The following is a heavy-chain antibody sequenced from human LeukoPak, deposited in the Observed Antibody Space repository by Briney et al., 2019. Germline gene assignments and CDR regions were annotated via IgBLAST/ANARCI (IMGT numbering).Heavy chain of an antibody. J-gene: IGHJ4*02. D-gene: IGHD1-26*01. Sequence: HGESLKISCKGSGYSFTNYWIGWVRQMPGKGLEWMGIIYPGDSDTRYSPSFQGQVTISADKSSSTAHRQWSSLQASDTAMYYCARGAGDRGSYKYWGQGTLVTVSS. CDR2: IYPGDSDT. CDR3: ARGAGDRGSYKY. V-gene: IGHV5-51*01. CDR1: GYSFTNYW.